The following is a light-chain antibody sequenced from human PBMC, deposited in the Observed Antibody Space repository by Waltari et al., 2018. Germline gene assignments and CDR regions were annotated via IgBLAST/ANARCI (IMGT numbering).Light chain of an antibody. J-gene: IGKJ1*01. V-gene: IGKV1-6*02. CDR2: AAS. CDR1: QGIGND. CDR3: LQDYKYPRT. Sequence: AIQMTQSPSSLSASVGARVPISCRASQGIGNDLGWYQQKPGTAPKLLIYAASTLQSGVPSRFSGSGSGTDFTLTISSLQPEDFATYYCLQDYKYPRTFGQGTKVEIK.